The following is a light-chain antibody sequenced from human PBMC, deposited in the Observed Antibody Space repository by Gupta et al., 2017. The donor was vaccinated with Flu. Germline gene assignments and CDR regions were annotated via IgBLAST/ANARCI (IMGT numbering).Light chain of an antibody. V-gene: IGKV3-11*01. J-gene: IGKJ5*01. CDR3: QQRGDWPPT. CDR2: DAS. Sequence: ETVFTHSPVTLSLSPGERATLSCRASQSVGSFLAWYQQKPGQAPRLLIYDASNMATGIPARFSGSGSGTDFTLTISRLEPEDFVVYYCQQRGDWPPTFGQGTRLEIK. CDR1: QSVGSF.